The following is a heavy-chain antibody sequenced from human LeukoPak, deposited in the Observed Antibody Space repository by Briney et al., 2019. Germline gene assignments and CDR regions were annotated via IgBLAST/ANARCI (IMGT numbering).Heavy chain of an antibody. D-gene: IGHD3-9*01. CDR1: GYTFTSYG. V-gene: IGHV1-18*01. CDR2: ISAYNSNT. J-gene: IGHJ4*02. Sequence: ASEKVSCKASGYTFTSYGISWVRQAPGQGLEWMGWISAYNSNTNYAQKLQGTVTMTTDTSTSTAYMELRSLRSDDTAVYYCARTYYDILTGYRIVDYWGQGTLVTVSS. CDR3: ARTYYDILTGYRIVDY.